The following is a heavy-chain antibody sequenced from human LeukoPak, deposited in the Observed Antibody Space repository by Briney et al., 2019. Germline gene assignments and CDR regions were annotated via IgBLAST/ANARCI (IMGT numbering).Heavy chain of an antibody. CDR1: GFPFSNAR. CDR2: IKTRNEGGTS. CDR3: TKPDLLWVGEDV. V-gene: IGHV3-15*01. J-gene: IGHJ6*02. D-gene: IGHD2/OR15-2a*01. Sequence: GGSLKLSCAASGFPFSNARMSWVRQAPGKGLEWVGRIKTRNEGGTSEYAAPVKGRFTISRDDSKNTVHLQMNSLKTEDTGVYYCTKPDLLWVGEDVWGPGTTVTVSS.